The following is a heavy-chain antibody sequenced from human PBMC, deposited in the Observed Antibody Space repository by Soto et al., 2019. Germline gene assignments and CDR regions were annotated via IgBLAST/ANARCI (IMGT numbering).Heavy chain of an antibody. V-gene: IGHV1-46*03. J-gene: IGHJ6*02. CDR3: ARDWFGESPPLYGMDV. Sequence: ASVKVSCKASGYTLTSYYMRWVRQAPGQGLEWMGIINPSGGSTSYAQKFQGRVTMTRDTSTSTVYMELSSLRSEDTAVYYCARDWFGESPPLYGMDVWGQGTTVTVSS. CDR1: GYTLTSYY. CDR2: INPSGGST. D-gene: IGHD3-10*01.